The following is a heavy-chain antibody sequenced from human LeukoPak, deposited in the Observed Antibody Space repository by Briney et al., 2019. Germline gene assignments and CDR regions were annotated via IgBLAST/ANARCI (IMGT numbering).Heavy chain of an antibody. J-gene: IGHJ4*02. CDR3: AREWAYYYDSSGYYGY. V-gene: IGHV4-31*03. Sequence: SETLSLTCTVSGGSISSGGYYWSWIRQHPGKGLEWIGYIYYSGSTYYNPSLKSRVTIPVDTSKNQFSLKLSSVTAADTAVYYCAREWAYYYDSSGYYGYWGQGTLVTVS. CDR1: GGSISSGGYY. CDR2: IYYSGST. D-gene: IGHD3-22*01.